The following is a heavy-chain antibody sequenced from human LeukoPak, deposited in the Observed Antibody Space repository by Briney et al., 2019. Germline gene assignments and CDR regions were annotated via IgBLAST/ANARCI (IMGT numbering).Heavy chain of an antibody. Sequence: SVKVSCKVSGYTLTELSMHWVRQAPGQGLEWMGGIIPIFGTANYAQKFQGRVTITADESTSTAYMELSSLRSEDTAVYYCARDLDCSSTSCYSEPWGQGTLVTVSS. CDR3: ARDLDCSSTSCYSEP. CDR2: IIPIFGTA. J-gene: IGHJ5*02. D-gene: IGHD2-2*01. CDR1: GYTLTELS. V-gene: IGHV1-69*13.